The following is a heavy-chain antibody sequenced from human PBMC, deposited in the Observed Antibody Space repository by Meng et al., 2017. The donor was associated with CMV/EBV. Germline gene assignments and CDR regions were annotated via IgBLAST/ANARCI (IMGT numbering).Heavy chain of an antibody. V-gene: IGHV4-31*03. CDR2: IYYSGST. D-gene: IGHD3-3*01. CDR3: AKHGDYNWFDP. Sequence: CTGSGGSISTGRYYWSWIRQDPGKGLEWIGYIYYSGSTFYNPSLKSRVTTSIDTSKNQFSMNLRSVTAADTAIYYCAKHGDYNWFDPWGQGTLVTVSS. J-gene: IGHJ5*02. CDR1: GGSISTGRYY.